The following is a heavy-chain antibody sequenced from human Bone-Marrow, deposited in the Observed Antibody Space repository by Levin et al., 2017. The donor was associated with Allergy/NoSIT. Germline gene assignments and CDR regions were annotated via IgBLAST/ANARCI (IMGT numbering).Heavy chain of an antibody. V-gene: IGHV4-59*01. CDR2: IYYSGST. D-gene: IGHD1-26*01. CDR1: GASISNYY. CDR3: AGNRFTGSGMVGADY. Sequence: PSETLSLTCTVSGASISNYYWSWIRQPPGKGLEWIGYIYYSGSTNHNPSLRSRVTISVDTSKNQFSLKLSSVTAADTAMYYCAGNRFTGSGMVGADYWGQGTQVTVSS. J-gene: IGHJ4*02.